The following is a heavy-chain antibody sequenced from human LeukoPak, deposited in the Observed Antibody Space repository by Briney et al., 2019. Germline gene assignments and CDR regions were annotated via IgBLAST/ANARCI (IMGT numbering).Heavy chain of an antibody. CDR1: GFTFSNYW. Sequence: LPGGSLRLSCAASGFTFSNYWMTWVRQAPGKGLEWVANIKQDVSEKYYVDSVKGRFTISRDNAKTSLYLQMNSLRAEGTAVYYCARGDGWLDYWGQGTLVTVSS. CDR2: IKQDVSEK. J-gene: IGHJ4*02. D-gene: IGHD2-15*01. CDR3: ARGDGWLDY. V-gene: IGHV3-7*01.